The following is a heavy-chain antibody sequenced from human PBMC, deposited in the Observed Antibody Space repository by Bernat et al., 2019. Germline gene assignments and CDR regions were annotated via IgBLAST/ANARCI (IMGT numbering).Heavy chain of an antibody. D-gene: IGHD1-26*01. J-gene: IGHJ4*02. V-gene: IGHV4-31*03. CDR2: IFHSGST. Sequence: QLQLQESGPRLVKPSQTLSLTCTVSGGSISSAGYYWSWIRQHPGKGLEYIGYIFHSGSTYYNPSLKSRVTISMDTSKNQFSLRLSSVTVADTAVYYCARDYSGVTYWGRGTLVTVSS. CDR3: ARDYSGVTY. CDR1: GGSISSAGYY.